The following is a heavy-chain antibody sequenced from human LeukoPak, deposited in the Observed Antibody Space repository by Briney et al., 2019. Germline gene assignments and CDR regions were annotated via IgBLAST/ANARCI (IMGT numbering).Heavy chain of an antibody. J-gene: IGHJ5*02. CDR2: INHSGST. D-gene: IGHD3-16*01. Sequence: SETLSLTCAVYGGSFSGYYWSWIRQPPGKGLEWIGEINHSGSTNYNPSLKSRVTISVDTSKNQFSLKLSSVTAADTAVYYCARAYYDYVWGKNWFDPWGQGILVTVSS. V-gene: IGHV4-34*01. CDR1: GGSFSGYY. CDR3: ARAYYDYVWGKNWFDP.